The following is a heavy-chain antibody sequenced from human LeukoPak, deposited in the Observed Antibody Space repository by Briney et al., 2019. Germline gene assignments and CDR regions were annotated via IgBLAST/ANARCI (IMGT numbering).Heavy chain of an antibody. D-gene: IGHD3-22*01. CDR1: GFTFRNYG. V-gene: IGHV3-33*01. J-gene: IGHJ5*02. CDR3: AREGATMIVDNWFDP. Sequence: GGSLRLSCAASGFTFRNYGMHWVRQAPGKGLEWVAVIWYDGSNKYYADSVKGRFTISRDNSKNTLYLQMNSLRAEDTAVYYCAREGATMIVDNWFDPWGQGTLVTVSS. CDR2: IWYDGSNK.